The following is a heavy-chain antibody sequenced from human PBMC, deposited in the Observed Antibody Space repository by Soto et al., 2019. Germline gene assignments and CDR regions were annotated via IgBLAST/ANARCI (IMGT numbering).Heavy chain of an antibody. CDR2: IYYSGST. J-gene: IGHJ5*02. CDR1: GGSISSSSYY. V-gene: IGHV4-39*01. Sequence: SETLSLTCTVSGGSISSSSYYWGWIRQPPGKGLEWIGSIYYSGSTYYNPSLKSRVTISVDTSKNQFSLKLSSVTAADTAVYYCARPVGNAGGYCSGGSCHNWFDPWGQGTLVTVSS. CDR3: ARPVGNAGGYCSGGSCHNWFDP. D-gene: IGHD2-15*01.